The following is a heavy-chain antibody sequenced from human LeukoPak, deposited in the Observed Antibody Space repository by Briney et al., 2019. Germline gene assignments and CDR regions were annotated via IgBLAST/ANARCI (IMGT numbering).Heavy chain of an antibody. V-gene: IGHV3-30*02. CDR3: AKDRCSNGIGCYYYYMDV. CDR2: IRFDGSHK. D-gene: IGHD2-8*01. Sequence: PGGSLRLSCAASGFTFNNYGMFWVRQAPGKGLDWVSFIRFDGSHKYYADSVKGRFSISRDSSKNILYLQMNSLRAEDTAVYYCAKDRCSNGIGCYYYYMDVWGKGTTVTISS. CDR1: GFTFNNYG. J-gene: IGHJ6*03.